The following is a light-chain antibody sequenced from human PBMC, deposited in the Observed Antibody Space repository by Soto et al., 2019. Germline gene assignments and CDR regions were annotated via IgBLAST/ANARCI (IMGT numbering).Light chain of an antibody. Sequence: QSALTQPASVSGSPGQSIAISCTGTSSDAGGYNSVSWYRQHPGEAPKLMIYDVSNRPTGVSNRFSGSKSGNTASLTISGLQAEHEADYYCSSYTSSTRYVFGTGTKLTVL. V-gene: IGLV2-14*01. CDR3: SSYTSSTRYV. J-gene: IGLJ1*01. CDR1: SSDAGGYNS. CDR2: DVS.